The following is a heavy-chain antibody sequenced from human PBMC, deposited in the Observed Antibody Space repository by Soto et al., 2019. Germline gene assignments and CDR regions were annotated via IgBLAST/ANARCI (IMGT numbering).Heavy chain of an antibody. CDR3: ATRRYSSSTNGVSWYFDY. V-gene: IGHV1-24*01. CDR2: FDPEDGET. CDR1: GYTLTELS. J-gene: IGHJ4*02. Sequence: ASVKVSCKVSGYTLTELSMHWVRQAPGKGLEWMGGFDPEDGETIYAQKFQGRVTMTEDTSTDTAYMELSSLRSEDTAVYYCATRRYSSSTNGVSWYFDYWGQGTLVTVSS. D-gene: IGHD6-13*01.